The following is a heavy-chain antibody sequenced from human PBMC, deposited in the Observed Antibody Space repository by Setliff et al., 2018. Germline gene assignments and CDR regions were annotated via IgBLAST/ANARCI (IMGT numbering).Heavy chain of an antibody. CDR3: ARHRPNLPFDA. CDR1: GGSISNSDYY. CDR2: VYYSGDT. J-gene: IGHJ4*02. Sequence: SETLSLTCSVSGGSISNSDYYWDWIRQPPGKGLEWIGRVYYSGDTYYIQSLLSRVTISVDTSKNQFSLKLSSVTAADTSVYFCARHRPNLPFDAWGQGALVTVSS. V-gene: IGHV4-39*01. D-gene: IGHD7-27*01.